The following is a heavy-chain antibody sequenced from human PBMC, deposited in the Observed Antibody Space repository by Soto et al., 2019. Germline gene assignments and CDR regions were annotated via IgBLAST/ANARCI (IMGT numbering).Heavy chain of an antibody. Sequence: QVQLQDSGPGLVKPSETLSLTCSVSGGSISNHYWSWIRQPPGKGLEWIGYIYYNGNTNYNPSLKSRVTMSVDTSRNQISLKLTTVTAADTAVYYCTRANWYSEYWGQGTLVTVS. V-gene: IGHV4-59*11. CDR3: TRANWYSEY. J-gene: IGHJ4*02. D-gene: IGHD7-27*01. CDR2: IYYNGNT. CDR1: GGSISNHY.